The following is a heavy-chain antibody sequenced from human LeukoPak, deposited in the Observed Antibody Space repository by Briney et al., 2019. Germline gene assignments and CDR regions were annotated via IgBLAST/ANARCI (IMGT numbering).Heavy chain of an antibody. CDR2: IYTSGST. D-gene: IGHD5-18*01. V-gene: IGHV4-61*02. CDR1: AGSISTGSYY. CDR3: ARGGYSYVALYMDV. Sequence: KTSETLSLTCTVSAGSISTGSYYWTWIRQPAGKGLEWIGRIYTSGSTNYNPSLKSRVTISVDTYKNQFSLKLTPVTAADTAVYYCARGGYSYVALYMDVWGKGTTVTVSS. J-gene: IGHJ6*03.